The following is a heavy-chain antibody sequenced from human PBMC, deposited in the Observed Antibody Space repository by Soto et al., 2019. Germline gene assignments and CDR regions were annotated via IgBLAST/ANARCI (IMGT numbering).Heavy chain of an antibody. CDR1: GFTFSSYA. D-gene: IGHD6-25*01. CDR2: ISYDGSNK. V-gene: IGHV3-30-3*01. Sequence: QVQLVESGGGVVQPGRSLRLSCAASGFTFSSYAMHWVRQAPGKGLEWVAVISYDGSNKYYADSVKGRFTISRDNSKNPLYLQMNSLRAEDTAVYYCARDLEVGAARYYYYGMDVWGQGSTVTVSS. J-gene: IGHJ6*02. CDR3: ARDLEVGAARYYYYGMDV.